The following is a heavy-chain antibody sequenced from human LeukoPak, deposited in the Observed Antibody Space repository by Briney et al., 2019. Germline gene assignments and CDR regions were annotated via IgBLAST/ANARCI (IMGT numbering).Heavy chain of an antibody. CDR3: ARDERPFQEDAFDI. J-gene: IGHJ3*02. Sequence: SETLSLTCILSGDSISSGNYYWSWIRQPAGKGPEWIGRIYTSGSTNYNPSLKSRVTISIDTSKNQFSLKLSSVTAADTAVHYCARDERPFQEDAFDIWGQGTMVTVSS. V-gene: IGHV4-61*02. CDR1: GDSISSGNYY. CDR2: IYTSGST.